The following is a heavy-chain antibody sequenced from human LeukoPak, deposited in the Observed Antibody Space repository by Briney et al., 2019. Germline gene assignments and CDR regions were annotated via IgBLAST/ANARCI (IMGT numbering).Heavy chain of an antibody. Sequence: GGSLRLSCAASGFTFSSYAITWVRQAPGKGLQWASAISATGDITYYADSVRGRFTIPRDNSNNTLYLQMHSLRAEDTAVYYCAKRVGPNSGNFDYWGQGTLVTVSS. CDR2: ISATGDIT. CDR3: AKRVGPNSGNFDY. J-gene: IGHJ4*02. CDR1: GFTFSSYA. D-gene: IGHD1-26*01. V-gene: IGHV3-23*01.